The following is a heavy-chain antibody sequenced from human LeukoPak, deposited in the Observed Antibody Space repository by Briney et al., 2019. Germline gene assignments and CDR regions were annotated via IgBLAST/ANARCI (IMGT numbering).Heavy chain of an antibody. Sequence: SETLSLTCTVSGGSISSSHWSWIRQPPGKGLEWIGYIYYSGSTNYNPSLKSRVTISLDTSKNQFSLRLSSVSAADTAVYYCARHLGGIEAPGPFDYWGQGTLVTVSS. D-gene: IGHD6-13*01. CDR1: GGSISSSH. CDR3: ARHLGGIEAPGPFDY. J-gene: IGHJ4*02. V-gene: IGHV4-59*01. CDR2: IYYSGST.